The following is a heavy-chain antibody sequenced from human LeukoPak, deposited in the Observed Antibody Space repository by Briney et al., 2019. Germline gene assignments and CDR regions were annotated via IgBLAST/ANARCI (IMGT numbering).Heavy chain of an antibody. D-gene: IGHD3-10*01. J-gene: IGHJ4*02. Sequence: SGGSLRLSCAASGFTFSRYWMSWVRQAPGKGLEWVANIKQDGSEKYYVDSVKGRFTISRDNAKNSLYLLMNSLRAEETAVYYCARDRSKVRGVTDYWGQGTLVTVSS. CDR3: ARDRSKVRGVTDY. CDR1: GFTFSRYW. CDR2: IKQDGSEK. V-gene: IGHV3-7*01.